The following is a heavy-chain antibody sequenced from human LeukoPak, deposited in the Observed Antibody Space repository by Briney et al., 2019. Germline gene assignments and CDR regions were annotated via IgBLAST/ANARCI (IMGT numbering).Heavy chain of an antibody. V-gene: IGHV6-1*01. CDR2: TYYRSKWYY. CDR3: AREDNWNDYFYGTDV. Sequence: SQTLSLTCAISGDSVSSNIATWNWIRQSPSRGLEWLGRTYYRSKWYYDYAVSVKSRITINPDTSKNQFSLHLNSVTPEDTAVYCCAREDNWNDYFYGTDVWGQGTTVTVSS. J-gene: IGHJ6*02. D-gene: IGHD1-20*01. CDR1: GDSVSSNIAT.